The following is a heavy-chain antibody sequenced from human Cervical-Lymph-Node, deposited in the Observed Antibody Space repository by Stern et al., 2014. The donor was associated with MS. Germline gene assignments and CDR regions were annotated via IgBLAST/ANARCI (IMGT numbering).Heavy chain of an antibody. CDR2: ISAHNGNT. J-gene: IGHJ4*02. CDR3: AVEGGYGVFDH. V-gene: IGHV1-18*01. D-gene: IGHD3-16*01. Sequence: VQLVQSGAEVKKPGASVKVSCKTSGYTFTSYGISWGRQAPGQGLEWMGWISAHNGNTHYAQKLQDRVTMTTDTSASTAYMELRSLRSDDTAVYYCAVEGGYGVFDHWGQGTLVTVSS. CDR1: GYTFTSYG.